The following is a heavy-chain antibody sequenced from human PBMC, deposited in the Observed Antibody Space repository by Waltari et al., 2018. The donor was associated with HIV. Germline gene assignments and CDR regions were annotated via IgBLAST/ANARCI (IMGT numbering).Heavy chain of an antibody. Sequence: QLQLQESGPGLVQPSETLSLPCTVSGGSLSSRSYFWGWLRQSPGPGLDWIGSIFYNGSANYNPALKSRATLSVDTSKNQFSLKLNSVTAADTAVYYCARSPRGEQWLAYWGQGTLVTVSS. CDR2: IFYNGSA. V-gene: IGHV4-39*01. D-gene: IGHD6-19*01. CDR3: ARSPRGEQWLAY. J-gene: IGHJ1*01. CDR1: GGSLSSRSYF.